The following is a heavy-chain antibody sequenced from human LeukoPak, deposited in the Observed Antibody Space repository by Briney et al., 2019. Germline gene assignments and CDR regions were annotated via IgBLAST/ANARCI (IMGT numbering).Heavy chain of an antibody. D-gene: IGHD2-15*01. V-gene: IGHV3-48*03. J-gene: IGHJ4*02. CDR3: ARLYCSGGSCYRSFDY. CDR2: ISSSGSTI. CDR1: GFTFSSYE. Sequence: GGSLRLSCAASGFTFSSYEMNWVRQAPGKGLEWVSYISSSGSTIYYADPVKGRFTISRDNAKNSLYLQMNSLRAEDTAVYYCARLYCSGGSCYRSFDYWGQGTLVTVSS.